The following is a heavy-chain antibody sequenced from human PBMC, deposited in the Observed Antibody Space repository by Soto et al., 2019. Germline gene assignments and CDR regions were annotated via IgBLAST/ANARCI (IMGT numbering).Heavy chain of an antibody. CDR3: TREEEGRNWDYFEY. J-gene: IGHJ4*02. CDR1: GYTFTSYD. CDR2: MNPNSGNK. V-gene: IGHV1-8*01. D-gene: IGHD1-1*01. Sequence: ASVEVSCKASGYTFTSYDINWARQATGQGLEGMGWMNPNSGNKAYARNFQGRDTMTSNHSLSTAYLDLSRLTSDDTAMYYFTREEEGRNWDYFEYWGQGSPVNVLL.